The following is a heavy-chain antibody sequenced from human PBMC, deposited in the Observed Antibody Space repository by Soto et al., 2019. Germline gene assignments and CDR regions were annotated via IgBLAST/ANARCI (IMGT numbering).Heavy chain of an antibody. Sequence: QVQLQQWGAGLLKPSETLSLTCAVYGGSFSGYYWSWIRQPPGKGLEWTGEINHSGSTNYNPSLKSRVTISVDTSKNQFSLKLSSVTAADTAVYYCALENYYGSGSYYNESYYYYGMDVWGQGTTVTVSS. D-gene: IGHD3-10*01. CDR1: GGSFSGYY. CDR3: ALENYYGSGSYYNESYYYYGMDV. J-gene: IGHJ6*02. V-gene: IGHV4-34*01. CDR2: INHSGST.